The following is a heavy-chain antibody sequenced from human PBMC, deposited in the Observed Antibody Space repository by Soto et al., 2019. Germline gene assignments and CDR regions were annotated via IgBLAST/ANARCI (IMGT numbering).Heavy chain of an antibody. Sequence: GGSLRLSCAVSGFTVSYNYMNWVRQAPGKGLEWVSVIYRGGDTFYADSVKGRFTISRDNSKSTLYLQMNSLRAEDTAVYYCARGMYGSGSYYIGDAFDMWGQGTMVTVSS. CDR2: IYRGGDT. CDR1: GFTVSYNY. D-gene: IGHD3-10*01. CDR3: ARGMYGSGSYYIGDAFDM. J-gene: IGHJ3*02. V-gene: IGHV3-53*01.